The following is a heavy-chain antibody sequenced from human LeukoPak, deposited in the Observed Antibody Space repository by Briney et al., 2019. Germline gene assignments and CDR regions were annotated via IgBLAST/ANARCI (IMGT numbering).Heavy chain of an antibody. CDR3: ARDGFTGPATAYLDY. D-gene: IGHD2-2*01. Sequence: TGGSLRLSCSASGFTFRSHAMHWVRQAPGEGLAWVSRLKGDGSEASYADSVKGRFTISRDNAKNTLYLQMSSLRAEDTAVYYCARDGFTGPATAYLDYWGQGAPVTVSS. J-gene: IGHJ4*02. CDR1: GFTFRSHA. V-gene: IGHV3-74*01. CDR2: LKGDGSEA.